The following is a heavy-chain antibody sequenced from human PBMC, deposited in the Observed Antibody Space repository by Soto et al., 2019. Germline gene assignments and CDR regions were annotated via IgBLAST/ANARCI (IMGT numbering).Heavy chain of an antibody. J-gene: IGHJ4*02. CDR1: GYTFISYD. Sequence: QVQLVQSGAEVKKPGASVKVSCKASGYTFISYDINWVRQATGQGLEWMGWMNPNTGDTGYAQKFQGRVTMTRNTSINTANLELSSLRSDDTAAYCCARGDGSIFDYWGQGTLVTVSS. CDR3: ARGDGSIFDY. V-gene: IGHV1-8*01. D-gene: IGHD5-12*01. CDR2: MNPNTGDT.